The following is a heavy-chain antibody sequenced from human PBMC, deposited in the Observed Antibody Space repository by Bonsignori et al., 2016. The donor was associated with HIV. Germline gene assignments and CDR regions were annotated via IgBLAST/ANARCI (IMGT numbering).Heavy chain of an antibody. J-gene: IGHJ4*02. CDR2: INHSGST. V-gene: IGHV4-34*01. D-gene: IGHD3-22*01. CDR3: ARKEDYDSSGYPYYFDY. Sequence: GSLRLSCTVYGGSFSGYYWSWIRQPPGKGLEWIGEINHSGSTNYNPSLKSRVTISVDTSKNQFSLKLRSVTAADTAVYYCARKEDYDSSGYPYYFDYWGQGTLVTVSS. CDR1: GGSFSGYY.